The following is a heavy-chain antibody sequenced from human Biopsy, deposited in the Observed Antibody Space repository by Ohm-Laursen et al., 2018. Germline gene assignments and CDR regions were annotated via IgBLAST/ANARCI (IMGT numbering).Heavy chain of an antibody. D-gene: IGHD3-22*01. V-gene: IGHV3-48*01. Sequence: SLRLSCAASGFTLGHYSVSWVRQAPGKGLEWVSYINVPSSHIYYGASVRGRFTISRDNAENSVVLQMNSLQAEDTAVYYCVRSFSSSGYFRCDAFDVWGQGTMVTVSS. CDR3: VRSFSSSGYFRCDAFDV. CDR2: INVPSSHI. CDR1: GFTLGHYS. J-gene: IGHJ3*01.